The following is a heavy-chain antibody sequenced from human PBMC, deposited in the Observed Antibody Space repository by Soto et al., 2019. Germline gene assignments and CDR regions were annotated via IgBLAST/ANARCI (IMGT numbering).Heavy chain of an antibody. CDR1: GYTFASYA. Sequence: QVQLVQSGAEVKKPGASVKVSCKASGYTFASYAISWMRQAPGQGLEWMGWISAYSGNTNYAQKLQGRVTMTTDTSTRTAYLELRILRSDDTAVYYCARDPPPPDYWGQGTLVTVSS. J-gene: IGHJ4*02. CDR2: ISAYSGNT. V-gene: IGHV1-18*01. CDR3: ARDPPPPDY.